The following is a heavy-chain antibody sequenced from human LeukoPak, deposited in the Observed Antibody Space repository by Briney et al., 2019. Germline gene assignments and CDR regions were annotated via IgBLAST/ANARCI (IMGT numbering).Heavy chain of an antibody. Sequence: PSETLSLTCTVSGDSISNTNYYWGWIRQPPGKGLEWIGIIYHSGSTFYNPSLESRVTISVDTSKNQFSLKLSSVTAADTAVYYCASWEVRGVDYWGQGTLVTVSS. CDR2: IYHSGST. V-gene: IGHV4-39*07. D-gene: IGHD3-10*01. CDR3: ASWEVRGVDY. J-gene: IGHJ4*02. CDR1: GDSISNTNYY.